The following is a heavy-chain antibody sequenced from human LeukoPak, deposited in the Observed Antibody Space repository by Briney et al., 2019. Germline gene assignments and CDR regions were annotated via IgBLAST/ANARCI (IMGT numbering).Heavy chain of an antibody. J-gene: IGHJ4*02. Sequence: PGGSLRLSCAASGFTLSGNWMHWVRQAPGKGLVWVSRINSDGSSTSYADSVKGRFTTSRDNAKNTLYLQMNSLRAEDTAVYYCARGSRYGDYSDYWGQGTLVTVSS. CDR2: INSDGSST. D-gene: IGHD4-17*01. V-gene: IGHV3-74*01. CDR3: ARGSRYGDYSDY. CDR1: GFTLSGNW.